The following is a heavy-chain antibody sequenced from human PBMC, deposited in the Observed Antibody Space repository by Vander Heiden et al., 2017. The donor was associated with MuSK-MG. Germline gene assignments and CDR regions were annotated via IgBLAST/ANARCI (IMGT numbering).Heavy chain of an antibody. CDR2: IYPGDSDT. Sequence: EVQLVQSGAEVKKPGESLKISCKGSGYSFTSYWIGWVRQMPGKGLEWMGIIYPGDSDTRYSPSFQGQVTISADKSISTAYLQGRSLKASDTAMYYCASAQDEIGGRDGSGSYRDYWGQGTMVTVSS. V-gene: IGHV5-51*01. CDR1: GYSFTSYW. J-gene: IGHJ4*02. CDR3: ASAQDEIGGRDGSGSYRDY. D-gene: IGHD3-10*01.